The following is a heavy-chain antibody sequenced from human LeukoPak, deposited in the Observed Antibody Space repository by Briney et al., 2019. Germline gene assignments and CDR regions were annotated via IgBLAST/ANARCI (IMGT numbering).Heavy chain of an antibody. D-gene: IGHD3-10*01. V-gene: IGHV1-8*01. CDR1: GYTFTSYD. CDR2: MNPNSANR. J-gene: IGHJ4*02. CDR3: ARNSFGELAAIDY. Sequence: ASVKVSCKASGYTFTSYDINWVRQATGGREWMGWMNPNSANRGYAQKFQGRVTMTRNTSISTAYMELSSLRSEDTAVYYCARNSFGELAAIDYWGQGTLVTVSS.